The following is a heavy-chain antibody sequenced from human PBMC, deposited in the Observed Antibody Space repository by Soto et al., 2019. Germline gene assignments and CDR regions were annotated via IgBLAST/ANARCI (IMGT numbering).Heavy chain of an antibody. V-gene: IGHV4-39*01. J-gene: IGHJ6*02. CDR1: GGSISSSSYY. CDR3: ARIQVDDILTGYYYYGMDV. CDR2: IYYSGST. Sequence: SETLSLTCTVSGGSISSSSYYWGLIRQPPGKGLEWIGSIYYSGSTYYNPSLKSRVTISVDTSKNQFSLKLSSVTAADTAVYYCARIQVDDILTGYYYYGMDVWGQGTTVTVSS. D-gene: IGHD3-9*01.